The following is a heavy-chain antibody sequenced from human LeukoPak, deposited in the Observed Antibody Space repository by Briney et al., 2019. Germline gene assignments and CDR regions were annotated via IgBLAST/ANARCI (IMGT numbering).Heavy chain of an antibody. CDR1: GYTFTSYG. J-gene: IGHJ4*02. D-gene: IGHD3-10*01. CDR2: ISAYNGNT. CDR3: ARDRLYGSGEVGFDY. Sequence: ASVKVSCKASGYTFTSYGISWVRQAPGQGLEWMGWISAYNGNTNYAQKLQGRVTMTTDTSTSTAYMELRSLRSDDTAVCYCARDRLYGSGEVGFDYWGQGTLVTVSS. V-gene: IGHV1-18*01.